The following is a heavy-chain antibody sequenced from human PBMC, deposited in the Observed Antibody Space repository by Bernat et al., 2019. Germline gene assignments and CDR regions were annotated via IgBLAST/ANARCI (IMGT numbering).Heavy chain of an antibody. J-gene: IGHJ4*02. CDR3: ARGGDYEFDY. CDR1: GFTFSSYA. D-gene: IGHD4-17*01. CDR2: IWYDGSNK. V-gene: IGHV3-33*08. Sequence: VQLLESGGGLVQPGRSLRLSCAASGFTFSSYAMHWVRQAPGKGLEWVAVIWYDGSNKYYADSVKGRFTISRDNSKNTLYLQMNSLRAEDTAVYYCARGGDYEFDYWGQGTLVTVSS.